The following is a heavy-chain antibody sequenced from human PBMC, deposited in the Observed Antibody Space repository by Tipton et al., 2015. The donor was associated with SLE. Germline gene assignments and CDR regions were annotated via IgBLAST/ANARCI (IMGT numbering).Heavy chain of an antibody. V-gene: IGHV4-59*01. Sequence: TLSLTCAVYGGSFSSSYWGWVRQPPGKGLEWIGYIYYSGSTSYNPSLKSRVTISVDTSKNHFSLKLSSVTAADTAVYYCARLSSSDKGLMITDWYFDRWGRGTLVTASS. CDR3: ARLSSSDKGLMITDWYFDR. CDR2: IYYSGST. D-gene: IGHD3-16*01. CDR1: GGSFSSSY. J-gene: IGHJ2*01.